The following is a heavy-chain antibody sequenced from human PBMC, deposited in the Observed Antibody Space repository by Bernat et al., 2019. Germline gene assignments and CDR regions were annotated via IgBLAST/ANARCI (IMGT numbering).Heavy chain of an antibody. CDR3: ARDRIDPVFGVVMGFDP. Sequence: QVQLVQSGAVVKKPGASVKVSCKASGYTFTSYGISWVRQAPGQGLEWMGWISAYNGNTNYAQKLQGRVTMTTDTSTSTAYMELRSLRSDDTAVYYCARDRIDPVFGVVMGFDPWGQGTLVTVSS. CDR2: ISAYNGNT. V-gene: IGHV1-18*01. CDR1: GYTFTSYG. D-gene: IGHD3-3*01. J-gene: IGHJ5*02.